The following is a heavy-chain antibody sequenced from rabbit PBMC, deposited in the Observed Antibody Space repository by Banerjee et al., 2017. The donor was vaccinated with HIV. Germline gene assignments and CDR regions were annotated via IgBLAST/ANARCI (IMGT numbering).Heavy chain of an antibody. V-gene: IGHV1S40*01. CDR2: IYVAKGST. D-gene: IGHD1-1*01. Sequence: QSLEESGGDLVKPGASLTLTCTASGFSFSRWIWWVRQAPGKGLEWIGNIYVAKGSTDYASWVNGRFTISSDNAQNTVDLQMNSLTAADTATYFCARELAASGDLWGPGTLVTVS. CDR3: ARELAASGDL. CDR1: GFSFSRW. J-gene: IGHJ4*01.